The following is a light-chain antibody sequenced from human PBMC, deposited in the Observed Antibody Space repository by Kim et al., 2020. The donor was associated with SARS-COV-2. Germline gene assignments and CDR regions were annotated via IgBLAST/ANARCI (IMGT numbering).Light chain of an antibody. CDR2: TNN. CDR3: ASWDDSQNAPV. V-gene: IGLV1-44*01. CDR1: NSNIGRNT. Sequence: QSVLTQPPSASGTPGQRVTMSCSGSNSNIGRNTVNWYQHLPGTAPKLLIYTNNRRPSGVPDRFSGSKSGASASLAISGLHSDDEADYYCASWDDSQNAPVFGTGTKVTVL. J-gene: IGLJ1*01.